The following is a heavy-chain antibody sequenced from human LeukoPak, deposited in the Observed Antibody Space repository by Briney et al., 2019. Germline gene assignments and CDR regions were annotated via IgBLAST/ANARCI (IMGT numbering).Heavy chain of an antibody. CDR1: GGSISSYY. CDR2: IYYSGST. CDR3: ARYMITMVRGVNYDRGVDY. Sequence: SETLSLTCTVSGGSISSYYWSWIRQPPGKGLEWIGYIYYSGSTNYNPSLKSRVTISVDTSKNQFSLKLSSVTAADTAVYYCARYMITMVRGVNYDRGVDYWGQGTLVTVSS. D-gene: IGHD3-10*01. J-gene: IGHJ4*02. V-gene: IGHV4-59*01.